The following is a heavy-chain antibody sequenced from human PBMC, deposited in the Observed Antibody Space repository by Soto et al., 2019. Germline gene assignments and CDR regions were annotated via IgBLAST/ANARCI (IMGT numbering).Heavy chain of an antibody. CDR3: ARTPETGGFYHYFDY. V-gene: IGHV3-30-3*01. CDR1: GFTFNYYA. J-gene: IGHJ4*02. CDR2: ISYSGNNK. D-gene: IGHD2-8*02. Sequence: PGGSLRLSCAASGFTFNYYAMHWVRQAPGKGLEWVALISYSGNNKYYAGSVKGRFTISRDNSETTLYLQMNSLGVEDTAVYYCARTPETGGFYHYFDYWGQGTLVTVSS.